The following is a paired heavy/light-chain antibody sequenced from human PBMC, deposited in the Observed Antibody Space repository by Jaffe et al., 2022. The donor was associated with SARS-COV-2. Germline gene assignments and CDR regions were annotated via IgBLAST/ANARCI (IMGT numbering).Light chain of an antibody. CDR3: MQATHFPYT. J-gene: IGKJ2*01. Sequence: DFVMTQTPLSSPVTLGQPASISCRSSQSLVHSDGNTYLSWLHQRPGQPPRLLISKVSNRFPGVPDRFSGTGAGTDFTLKINTVEAEDVGLYYCMQATHFPYTFGQGTKLEIK. CDR2: KVS. V-gene: IGKV2-24*01. CDR1: QSLVHSDGNTY.
Heavy chain of an antibody. D-gene: IGHD3-9*01. CDR1: GYRFTRYG. CDR2: ISAYNGKT. CDR3: VRDSYYDISTAYDYYFYGLDF. Sequence: QVQLVQSGDEVKKPGASVKVSCKASGYRFTRYGITWVRRAPGQGLEWMGWISAYNGKTKYAQKLQGRVTLTIDTSTSTAYMDLRSLRSDDTAVYYCVRDSYYDISTAYDYYFYGLDFWGQGTTVAVSS. J-gene: IGHJ6*02. V-gene: IGHV1-18*01.